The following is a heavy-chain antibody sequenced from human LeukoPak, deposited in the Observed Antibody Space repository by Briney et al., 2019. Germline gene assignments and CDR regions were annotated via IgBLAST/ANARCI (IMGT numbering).Heavy chain of an antibody. CDR3: AKDPHCSGGSCYGGGWFDP. CDR1: GFTFSSSA. Sequence: PGGSLRLSCAASGFTFSSSAMSWVRQAPGKGLEWVSSISGSGSGGSTYYADSVKGRFTIPRDNSKNTLYLQMNSLRAEDTAVYYCAKDPHCSGGSCYGGGWFDPWGQGTLVTVSS. V-gene: IGHV3-23*01. CDR2: ISGSGSGGST. D-gene: IGHD2-15*01. J-gene: IGHJ5*02.